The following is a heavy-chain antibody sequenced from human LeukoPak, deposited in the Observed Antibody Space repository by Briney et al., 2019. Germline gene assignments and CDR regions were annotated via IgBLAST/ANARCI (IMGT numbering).Heavy chain of an antibody. D-gene: IGHD6-13*01. CDR2: ISAYNGNT. Sequence: ASVTVSFKASGSTFTSYGISWVRQAPGQGLEWMGWISAYNGNTNYAQKLQGRVTMTTDTSTSTAYMELRSLRSDDTAVYYCARGDSRNYYYYMDVWGIGNTVTVSS. J-gene: IGHJ6*03. CDR1: GSTFTSYG. CDR3: ARGDSRNYYYYMDV. V-gene: IGHV1-18*01.